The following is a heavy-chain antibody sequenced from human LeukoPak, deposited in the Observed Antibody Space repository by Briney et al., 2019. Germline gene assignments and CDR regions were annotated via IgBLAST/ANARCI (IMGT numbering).Heavy chain of an antibody. Sequence: PSETLSLTCTVSGGSISSSSYYWGWIRQPPGKGLEWIGSIYYSGSTYYNPSLKSRVTISVDTSKNQFSLKLSSVTAADTAVYYCARGARYYYGSGSGPSVYYMDVWGKGTTVTVSS. CDR3: ARGARYYYGSGSGPSVYYMDV. V-gene: IGHV4-39*01. D-gene: IGHD3-10*01. CDR1: GGSISSSSYY. J-gene: IGHJ6*03. CDR2: IYYSGST.